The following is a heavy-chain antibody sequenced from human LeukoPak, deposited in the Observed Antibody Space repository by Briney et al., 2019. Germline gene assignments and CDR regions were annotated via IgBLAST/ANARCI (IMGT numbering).Heavy chain of an antibody. CDR2: IYYSGST. D-gene: IGHD3-22*01. J-gene: IGHJ4*02. Sequence: PSETLSLTCTVSGGSISSSSYYWGWIRQPPGKGLEWIGTIYYSGSTYYNPPLKSRVTISVDTSKNQFSLKLSSVTAADTAVYYCTCGYYSRGDYWGQGTLVTVSS. V-gene: IGHV4-39*01. CDR1: GGSISSSSYY. CDR3: TCGYYSRGDY.